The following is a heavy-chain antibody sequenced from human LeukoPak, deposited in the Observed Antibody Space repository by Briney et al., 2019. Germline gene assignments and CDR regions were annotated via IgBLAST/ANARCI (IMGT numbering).Heavy chain of an antibody. CDR1: GFTFSSYA. CDR2: ISYDGSNK. V-gene: IGHV3-30*04. Sequence: GGSLRLSCAASGFTFSSYAMHWVRQAPGKGLEWVAVISYDGSNKYYADSAKGRFTISRDNSKNTLYLQMNSLRAEDTAVYYCARDLDGDYPIYWGQGTLVTVSS. CDR3: ARDLDGDYPIY. D-gene: IGHD4-17*01. J-gene: IGHJ4*02.